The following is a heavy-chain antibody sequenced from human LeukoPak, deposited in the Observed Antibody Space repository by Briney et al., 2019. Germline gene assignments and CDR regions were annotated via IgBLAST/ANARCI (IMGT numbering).Heavy chain of an antibody. J-gene: IGHJ3*02. D-gene: IGHD6-13*01. CDR1: GFTFSSYS. CDR3: ARVRGGCWQQLVSYAFDI. CDR2: ISSSSTYI. Sequence: GGSLRLSCAASGFTFSSYSMNWVRQTPGKGPEWVSSISSSSTYIYYADSVKGRFTISRDNAKNSLYLQMNSLRAEDTAVYYCARVRGGCWQQLVSYAFDIWGQGTMVTVSS. V-gene: IGHV3-21*04.